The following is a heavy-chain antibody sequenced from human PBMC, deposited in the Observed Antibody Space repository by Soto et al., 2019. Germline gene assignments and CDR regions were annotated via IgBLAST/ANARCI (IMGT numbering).Heavy chain of an antibody. Sequence: QVQLVESGGGVVQPGRSLRLSCAASGFTFSAYGMHWVRQAPGKGLEWVAFIWYDGSNKYYADSVQGRFTISRDNSKTTLYLQMNSLRAEDTAVYYCAKGACSGRNFDYWGQGTLVTVSS. CDR1: GFTFSAYG. J-gene: IGHJ4*02. V-gene: IGHV3-33*06. CDR2: IWYDGSNK. D-gene: IGHD6-19*01. CDR3: AKGACSGRNFDY.